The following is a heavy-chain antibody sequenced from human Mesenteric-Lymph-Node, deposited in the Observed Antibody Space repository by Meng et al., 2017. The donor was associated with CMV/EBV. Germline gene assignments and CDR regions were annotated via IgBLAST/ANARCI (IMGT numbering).Heavy chain of an antibody. J-gene: IGHJ4*02. D-gene: IGHD1-1*01. CDR3: ARGTGEPGMDY. CDR1: GFRFSSYA. V-gene: IGHV3-23*01. CDR2: VSGSGGLR. Sequence: GGSLRLSCTAAGFRFSSYAMSWVRRAPGRGLERVSDVSGSGGLRKYADSVKGRFTISRDNAKNSLFLQMNSLRAEDTAVYYCARGTGEPGMDYWGQGALVTVSS.